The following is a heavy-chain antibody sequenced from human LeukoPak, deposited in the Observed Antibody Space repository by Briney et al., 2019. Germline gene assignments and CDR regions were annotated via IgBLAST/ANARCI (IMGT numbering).Heavy chain of an antibody. V-gene: IGHV3-20*04. Sequence: GGSLRLSCVASGFTFRYHGMSWFRQVTGKGVQGVANIKWQGGNTGYADSVRGRFTISRDNAKNSLYLQMNSLRAEDTAVYYCARDGNWNFYYYSYSYMDVWGKGTTVTVSS. J-gene: IGHJ6*03. CDR3: ARDGNWNFYYYSYSYMDV. CDR1: GFTFRYHG. CDR2: IKWQGGNT. D-gene: IGHD1-7*01.